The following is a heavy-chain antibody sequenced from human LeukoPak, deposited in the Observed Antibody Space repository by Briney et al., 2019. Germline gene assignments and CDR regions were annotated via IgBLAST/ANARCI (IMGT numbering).Heavy chain of an antibody. CDR1: GYTYTSYD. J-gene: IGHJ4*02. CDR2: MNPNSGNT. Sequence: ASVKVSCKASGYTYTSYDINLVRQATGQGLEWMGWMNPNSGNTGYAQKFQGRVTMTRNTSISTAYMELSSLRSEDTAVYYCARVRESSSSSDFDYWGQGTLVTVSS. CDR3: ARVRESSSSSDFDY. V-gene: IGHV1-8*01. D-gene: IGHD6-6*01.